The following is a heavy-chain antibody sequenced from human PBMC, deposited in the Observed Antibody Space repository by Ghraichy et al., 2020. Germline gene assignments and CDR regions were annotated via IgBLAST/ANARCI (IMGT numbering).Heavy chain of an antibody. J-gene: IGHJ4*02. CDR2: INHSGST. CDR1: GGSFSGYY. D-gene: IGHD7-27*01. V-gene: IGHV4-34*01. Sequence: SQTLSLTCAVYGGSFSGYYWSWIRQPPGKGLEWIGEINHSGSTNYNPSLKSRVTISVDTSKNQFSLKLSSVTAADTAVYYCARGPLGDYWGQGTLVTVSS. CDR3: ARGPLGDY.